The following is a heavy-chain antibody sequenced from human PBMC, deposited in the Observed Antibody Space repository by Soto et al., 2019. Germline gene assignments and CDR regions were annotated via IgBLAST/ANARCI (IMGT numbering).Heavy chain of an antibody. Sequence: QDQLVQSGAEVKKPGASVKVSCEASGYIFTNYWISWVRLAPGQGLEWMGIIDPSRGSTTYSPKFQGRITMARDTAAYTAYMELSSLRSEDTAVYYCAVCGGNMPPYPYTGLDVWGQGTTVIVS. J-gene: IGHJ6*02. V-gene: IGHV1-46*01. CDR1: GYIFTNYW. CDR2: IDPSRGST. CDR3: AVCGGNMPPYPYTGLDV. D-gene: IGHD2-21*01.